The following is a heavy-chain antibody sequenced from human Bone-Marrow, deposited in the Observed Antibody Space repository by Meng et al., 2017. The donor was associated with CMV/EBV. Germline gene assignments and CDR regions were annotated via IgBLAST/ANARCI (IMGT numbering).Heavy chain of an antibody. CDR3: ARGIIFGGTSADY. CDR2: INHSGST. Sequence: SETLSLTCAVYGGSFSGYYLTWIRQPPGKGLEWIGEINHSGSTHYEPSLESRVTISIDTSRNQFYLKLTSVTAADTAVYFCARGIIFGGTSADYWGQGTMVTVSS. CDR1: GGSFSGYY. J-gene: IGHJ4*02. V-gene: IGHV4-34*01. D-gene: IGHD3-16*01.